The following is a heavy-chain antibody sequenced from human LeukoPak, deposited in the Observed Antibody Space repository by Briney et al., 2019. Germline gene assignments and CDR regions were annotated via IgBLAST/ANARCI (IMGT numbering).Heavy chain of an antibody. D-gene: IGHD3-10*01. J-gene: IGHJ6*03. CDR1: GYSFTDYY. CDR2: INPDSGGT. V-gene: IGHV1-2*02. CDR3: ARDLTLIERLLWFGELSIPHGGYYYMDV. Sequence: GASVKVSCKASGYSFTDYYMHWVRQAPGQGLEWMGWINPDSGGTNYAQTFQGRVTMTRDTSISKAYMELSRLRSDDTAVYYCARDLTLIERLLWFGELSIPHGGYYYMDVWGKGTTVTVSS.